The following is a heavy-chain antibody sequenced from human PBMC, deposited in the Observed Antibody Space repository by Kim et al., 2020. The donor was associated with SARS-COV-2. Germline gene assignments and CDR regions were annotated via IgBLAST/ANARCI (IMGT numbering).Heavy chain of an antibody. CDR2: IGTAGDT. Sequence: GGSLRLSCAASGFTFSSYDMHWVRQATGKGLEWVSAIGTAGDTYYPGSVKGRFTISRENAKNSLYLQMNSLRAGDTAVYYCAREMAWGKGTYYYYGMDVWGQGTTVTVSS. J-gene: IGHJ6*02. CDR1: GFTFSSYD. V-gene: IGHV3-13*01. D-gene: IGHD7-27*01. CDR3: AREMAWGKGTYYYYGMDV.